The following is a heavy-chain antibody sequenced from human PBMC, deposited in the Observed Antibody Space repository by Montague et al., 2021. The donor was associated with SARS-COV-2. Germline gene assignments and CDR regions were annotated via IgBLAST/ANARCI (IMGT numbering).Heavy chain of an antibody. Sequence: TLSLTCTVSGGSISSGGYYWSWIRQQPGKGLEWIGYIYYSGSTYYNPSLKSRVTISVDKSKNQFSLTLSSVTDADTAVYFCARVLGGYCSGGSCYRGWYFDLWGRGTLVTVSS. D-gene: IGHD2-15*01. V-gene: IGHV4-31*03. J-gene: IGHJ2*01. CDR1: GGSISSGGYY. CDR3: ARVLGGYCSGGSCYRGWYFDL. CDR2: IYYSGST.